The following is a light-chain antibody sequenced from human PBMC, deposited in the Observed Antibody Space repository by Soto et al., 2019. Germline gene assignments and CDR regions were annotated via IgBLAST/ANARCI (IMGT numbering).Light chain of an antibody. CDR2: GAS. V-gene: IGKV1-5*01. CDR3: QHHNSYSQT. CDR1: QSIRHY. Sequence: DIQMTQSPPTLSASVGDRVTITCRASQSIRHYLAWYQQMPGKAPKLLFYGASTLQSGVPSRFSGSGSGTDFTLTISSLQPDDFGTYFCQHHNSYSQTFGQGTKVEIK. J-gene: IGKJ1*01.